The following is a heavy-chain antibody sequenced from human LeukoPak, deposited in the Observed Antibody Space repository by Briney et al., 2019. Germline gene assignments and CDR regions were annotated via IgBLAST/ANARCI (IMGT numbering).Heavy chain of an antibody. CDR1: GYTFTAYV. CDR3: ARGTVVAGTHDAFDI. Sequence: ASVKVSCKASGYTFTAYVIGWVRQAPGHGLEWMGWISAYNGNTNYAQNLQGRVTMTTDTSTSTAYMELRSLRSDDTALYYCARGTVVAGTHDAFDIWGQGSMVTVSS. J-gene: IGHJ3*02. V-gene: IGHV1-18*01. D-gene: IGHD2-15*01. CDR2: ISAYNGNT.